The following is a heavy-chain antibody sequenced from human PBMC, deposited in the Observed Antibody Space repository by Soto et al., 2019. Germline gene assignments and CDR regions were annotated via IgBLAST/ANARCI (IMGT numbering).Heavy chain of an antibody. D-gene: IGHD4-17*01. CDR3: ARGNDYGGVPFDY. CDR2: IHTSGST. J-gene: IGHJ4*02. V-gene: IGHV4-30-2*01. Sequence: SETLSLSCAVSEGSFSTGDYSWSWIRQPPGKGLEWIGYIHTSGSTYYSSSLKSRVTISVDRSKNQFSLQLTSVTAADTAVYYCARGNDYGGVPFDYWGQGLLVTVSS. CDR1: EGSFSTGDYS.